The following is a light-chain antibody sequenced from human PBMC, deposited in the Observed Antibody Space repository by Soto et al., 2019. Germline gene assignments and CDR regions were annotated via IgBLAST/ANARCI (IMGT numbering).Light chain of an antibody. CDR3: QQTYSNPRT. V-gene: IGKV1-39*01. CDR2: GAS. J-gene: IGKJ1*01. CDR1: QSISDF. Sequence: DIQMTQSPSSLSASVGDRVIITCRASQSISDFLNWYQQKPGRAPKLLIYGASTLQSGVPSRFSGSVSGTDFTLTISSLQPEDSATYYCQQTYSNPRTFGQGTKVDI.